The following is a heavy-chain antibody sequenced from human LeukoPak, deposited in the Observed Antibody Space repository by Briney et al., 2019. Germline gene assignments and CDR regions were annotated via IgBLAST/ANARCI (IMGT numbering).Heavy chain of an antibody. Sequence: ASVKVSCKASGYTFTGYYMHWVRQAPGQGLEWMGWISAYNGNTNYAQKLQGRVTMTTDTSTSTAYMELRSLRSDDTAVYYCARDLTPYDFWSGYYLWGQGTLVTVSS. CDR2: ISAYNGNT. CDR1: GYTFTGYY. CDR3: ARDLTPYDFWSGYYL. V-gene: IGHV1-18*04. J-gene: IGHJ4*02. D-gene: IGHD3-3*01.